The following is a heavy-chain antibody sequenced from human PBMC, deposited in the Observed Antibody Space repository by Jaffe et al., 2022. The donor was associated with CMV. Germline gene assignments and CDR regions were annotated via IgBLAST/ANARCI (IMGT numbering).Heavy chain of an antibody. CDR2: VSLDGSYK. CDR1: GLTFSNYA. V-gene: IGHV3-30*18. J-gene: IGHJ2*01. Sequence: QVQLVESGGGVVQPGESLRLSCAASGLTFSNYAMHWVRQAPGKGLEWVADVSLDGSYKHYADSVRGRFSISRDNSKNTLYLQMNSLRAEDTAVYYCAKGFDLWGRGTLVTVSS. CDR3: AKGFDL.